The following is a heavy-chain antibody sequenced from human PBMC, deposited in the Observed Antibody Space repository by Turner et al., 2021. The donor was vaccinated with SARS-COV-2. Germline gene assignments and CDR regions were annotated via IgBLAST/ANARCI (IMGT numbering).Heavy chain of an antibody. Sequence: QVQLQESGPGLVKHSPNLSLTCTVSGGSISSGGYYWSWIRQHPGKGLEWSGYNNYGGSTYYNPSIKSGVTISIDSSKNQFSLKRSSVTAADTAVYYCATETTVTSGFRYDYYGKDVWGQGTTVTVSS. CDR1: GGSISSGGYY. D-gene: IGHD4-4*01. CDR2: NNYGGST. V-gene: IGHV4-31*03. CDR3: ATETTVTSGFRYDYYGKDV. J-gene: IGHJ6*02.